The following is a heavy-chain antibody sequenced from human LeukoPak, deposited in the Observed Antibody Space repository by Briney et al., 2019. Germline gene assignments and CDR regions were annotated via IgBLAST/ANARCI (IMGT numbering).Heavy chain of an antibody. CDR1: GGTFSSFA. J-gene: IGHJ6*03. D-gene: IGHD1-26*01. Sequence: GSSVKVSCKTSGGTFSSFAITWVRQTPGQGLEWMGGIIPIFGTANYAQKFQGRVTITADKSTSTAYMELSSLRSEDTAVYYCARDRSGSYYYYYYMDVWGKGTTVTVSS. V-gene: IGHV1-69*06. CDR2: IIPIFGTA. CDR3: ARDRSGSYYYYYYMDV.